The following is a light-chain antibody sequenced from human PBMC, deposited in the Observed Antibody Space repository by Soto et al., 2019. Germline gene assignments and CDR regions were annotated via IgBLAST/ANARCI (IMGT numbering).Light chain of an antibody. J-gene: IGKJ1*01. CDR1: QSISNY. CDR3: QQYTPYSTWR. CDR2: LAS. V-gene: IGKV1-5*01. Sequence: PSPVSNYGCESVTITFRASQSISNYLNWYQQRPGKAPKLLIYLASSLSSGVPSRFSGSGSGTEFTLTISSLQPDDFATYYYQQYTPYSTWRLGQGTKVEIK.